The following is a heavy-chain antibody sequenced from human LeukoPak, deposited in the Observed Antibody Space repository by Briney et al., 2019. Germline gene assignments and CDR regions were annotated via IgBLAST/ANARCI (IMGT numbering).Heavy chain of an antibody. Sequence: PGGSPRLSCAASGFTFSSYGIHWVRQAPGKGLEWVAVIWYDGTNKYYADFVKGRFTISRDNSKNTLFLHMSSLRAEDTAVYFCARDRAAAGYDAFDIWGQGTLVTVSS. CDR2: IWYDGTNK. D-gene: IGHD6-13*01. V-gene: IGHV3-33*01. CDR3: ARDRAAAGYDAFDI. CDR1: GFTFSSYG. J-gene: IGHJ3*02.